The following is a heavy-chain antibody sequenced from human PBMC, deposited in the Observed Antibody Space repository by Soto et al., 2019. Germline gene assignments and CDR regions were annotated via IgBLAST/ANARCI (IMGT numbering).Heavy chain of an antibody. Sequence: ETLSLTCSASGGSMRSYYWNWLRQPAGKGLEWIGRIYSRGDTNYNPSVKSRVTMSVDTSKNEFSLRLNSVTAADTAVYYCAGIGEDVYYGMDVWGQGTTVTVSS. J-gene: IGHJ6*02. CDR2: IYSRGDT. CDR1: GGSMRSYY. V-gene: IGHV4-4*07. CDR3: AGIGEDVYYGMDV. D-gene: IGHD2-21*01.